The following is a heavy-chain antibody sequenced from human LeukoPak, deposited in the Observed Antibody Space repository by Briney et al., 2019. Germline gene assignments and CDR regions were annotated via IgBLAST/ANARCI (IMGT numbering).Heavy chain of an antibody. D-gene: IGHD3-3*01. CDR1: GGSFSNYD. J-gene: IGHJ5*01. CDR3: ARGRSRVTVFGVALNWSDS. CDR2: INHNGRT. Sequence: LETLSLTCSVYGGSFSNYDWTSIRRPPGKGLEWNGEINHNGRTNYNPSLKRRLTISADPSKNPFSLKLRSVTAADTAVYYCARGRSRVTVFGVALNWSDSWGQGNLVSVSS. V-gene: IGHV4-34*01.